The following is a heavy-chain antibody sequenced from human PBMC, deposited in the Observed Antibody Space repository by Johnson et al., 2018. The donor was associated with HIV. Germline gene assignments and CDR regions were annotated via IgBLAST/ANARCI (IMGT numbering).Heavy chain of an antibody. D-gene: IGHD3-16*01. J-gene: IGHJ3*02. Sequence: VQLVESGRGLVQPGGSLRLSCAASGFTFSSYWMHWVRQAPGKGLVWVSRVNSDGSSTSYAASVKGRFTISRDNAKNTLYLQMNSLRAEDTAVYYCARGGARPYDAFDIWGQGTMVTVSS. V-gene: IGHV3-74*01. CDR3: ARGGARPYDAFDI. CDR1: GFTFSSYW. CDR2: VNSDGSST.